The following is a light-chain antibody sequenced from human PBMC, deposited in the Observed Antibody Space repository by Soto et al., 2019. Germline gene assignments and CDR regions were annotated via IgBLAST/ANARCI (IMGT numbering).Light chain of an antibody. CDR1: QSVTSNY. V-gene: IGKV3-20*01. J-gene: IGKJ4*01. CDR2: DAC. CDR3: QQYGSSPLS. Sequence: ENVLTQSPDTLYLSPGQRATLYGRASQSVTSNYLAWYQQKPGQAPRFLIYDACSRATHIPDRFSGTESVTHFTHTNSRLEPEDFVLYNCQQYGSSPLSVGGGTKVEIK.